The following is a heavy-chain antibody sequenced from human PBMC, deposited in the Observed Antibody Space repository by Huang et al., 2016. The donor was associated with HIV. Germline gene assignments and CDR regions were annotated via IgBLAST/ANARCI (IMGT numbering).Heavy chain of an antibody. CDR1: GFSFSSYG. Sequence: QVWLVESGGGVVQPGRPLRLSCVGSGFSFSSYGIHWVRQAAGKGLEWVAFSAYDGNGRSYAGSVKGRFSISRQNSKRTVSLQMNSLRVEDSGVYFCAKGSGHFDSWGQGTLVTVSP. CDR2: SAYDGNGR. D-gene: IGHD2-8*02. CDR3: AKGSGHFDS. V-gene: IGHV3-30*02. J-gene: IGHJ5*01.